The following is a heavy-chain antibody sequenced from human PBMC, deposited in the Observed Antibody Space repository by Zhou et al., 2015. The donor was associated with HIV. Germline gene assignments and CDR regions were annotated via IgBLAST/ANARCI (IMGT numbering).Heavy chain of an antibody. V-gene: IGHV3-30*18. Sequence: QVQLVESGGGVVQPGRSLRLSCAASGFTFSSYGMHWVRQAPGKGLEWVAVISYDGSNKYYADSVKGRFTISRDNSKNTLYLQMNSLRAEDTAVYYCAKDQGXESRPRRTYSGPGTL. CDR2: ISYDGSNK. J-gene: IGHJ4*03. D-gene: IGHD6-13*01. CDR3: AKDQGXESRPRRTY. CDR1: GFTFSSYG.